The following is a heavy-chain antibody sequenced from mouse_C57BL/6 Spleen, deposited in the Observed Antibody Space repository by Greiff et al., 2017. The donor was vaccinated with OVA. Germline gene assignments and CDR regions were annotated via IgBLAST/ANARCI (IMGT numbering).Heavy chain of an antibody. CDR1: GYAFSSYW. CDR3: ARSGDYGDPMDY. D-gene: IGHD2-13*01. Sequence: VQLQQSGAELVKPGASVKISCKASGYAFSSYWMNWVKQRPGKGLEWIGQIYPGDGDTNYNGKFKGKATLTADKSSSTAYMQLSSLTSEDSAVYFCARSGDYGDPMDYWGQGTSGTVSS. J-gene: IGHJ4*01. CDR2: IYPGDGDT. V-gene: IGHV1-80*01.